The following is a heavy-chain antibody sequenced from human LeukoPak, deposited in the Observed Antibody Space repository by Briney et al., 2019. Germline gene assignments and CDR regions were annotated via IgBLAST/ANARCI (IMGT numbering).Heavy chain of an antibody. Sequence: GASVKVSCKASGYTFTGYYMHWVRQAPGQRLEWMGWINPNSGGTNYAQKFQGRVTMTRDTSISTAYMELSRLRSDDTAVYYCASSVSYCSSTSCRPGDASDIWGQGTMATVSS. J-gene: IGHJ3*02. CDR2: INPNSGGT. CDR1: GYTFTGYY. V-gene: IGHV1-2*02. D-gene: IGHD2-2*01. CDR3: ASSVSYCSSTSCRPGDASDI.